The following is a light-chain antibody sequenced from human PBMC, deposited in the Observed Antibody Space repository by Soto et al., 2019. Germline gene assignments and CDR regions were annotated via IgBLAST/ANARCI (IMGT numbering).Light chain of an antibody. CDR3: QHLRTYPFS. J-gene: IGKJ2*03. V-gene: IGKV1-9*01. CDR2: PAS. Sequence: DIQLTQSPSFLSASVGDRVTVSCRASQDISTSLAWFQQKAGKVPQLLVYPASTLQDGVPSRFSGSGSGTYFTLTINNLHAEDLATYYCQHLRTYPFSFGQGTKLDIK. CDR1: QDISTS.